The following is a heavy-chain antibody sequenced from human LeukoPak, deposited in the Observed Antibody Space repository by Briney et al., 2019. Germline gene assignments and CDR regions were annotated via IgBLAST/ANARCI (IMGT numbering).Heavy chain of an antibody. CDR3: ARGLAGNAFDI. Sequence: PGGSLRLSCAASGFTFSSYSMNWVRQAPGKGLECVSSISSSSSYIYYADSVKGRFTISRDNAKNSLYLQMNSLRAEDTAVYYCARGLAGNAFDIWGQGTKVTVSS. CDR1: GFTFSSYS. V-gene: IGHV3-21*01. CDR2: ISSSSSYI. D-gene: IGHD1-26*01. J-gene: IGHJ3*02.